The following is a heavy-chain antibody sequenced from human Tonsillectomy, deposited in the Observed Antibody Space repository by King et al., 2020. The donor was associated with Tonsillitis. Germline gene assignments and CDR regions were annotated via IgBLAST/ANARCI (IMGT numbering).Heavy chain of an antibody. Sequence: QLQESGPGLVKPSETLSLTCTVSGGSISSSSYYWGWIRQPPGKGLEWIGSIYYSGSTYYNPSLKSRVTISVDTSKNQFSLKLSSVTAADTAVYYCARHPPGGDYAWYFDLWGRGTLVTVSS. J-gene: IGHJ2*01. D-gene: IGHD4-17*01. V-gene: IGHV4-39*01. CDR1: GGSISSSSYY. CDR3: ARHPPGGDYAWYFDL. CDR2: IYYSGST.